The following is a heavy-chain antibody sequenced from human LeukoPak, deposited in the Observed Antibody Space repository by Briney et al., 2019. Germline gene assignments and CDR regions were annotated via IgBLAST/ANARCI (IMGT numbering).Heavy chain of an antibody. D-gene: IGHD3-22*01. CDR2: INPSGST. J-gene: IGHJ4*02. V-gene: IGHV4-34*01. Sequence: SETLSLTCAVYGGSFSGYSWSWVRQAPGKGLEWIGDINPSGSTNYNPSPKSRLTMSVDTSKNQFSLRLSSVTAADTAVYYCARHVHVSMIVVILSDYFDYWGRGTLVSVSS. CDR3: ARHVHVSMIVVILSDYFDY. CDR1: GGSFSGYS.